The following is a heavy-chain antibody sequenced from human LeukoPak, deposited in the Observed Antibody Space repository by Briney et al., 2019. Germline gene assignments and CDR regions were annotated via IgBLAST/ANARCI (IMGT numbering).Heavy chain of an antibody. Sequence: GASVKVSCKASGYTFTDYYMHWVRQAPGQGREWMGWINPNSGGTNFAQNFQGRVTMARYPSITTAYMELSSLRSDDTAVYYCARTPTPGYDYYYYMDVWGKGTTVTVSS. D-gene: IGHD3-16*01. J-gene: IGHJ6*03. CDR2: INPNSGGT. CDR1: GYTFTDYY. V-gene: IGHV1-2*02. CDR3: ARTPTPGYDYYYYMDV.